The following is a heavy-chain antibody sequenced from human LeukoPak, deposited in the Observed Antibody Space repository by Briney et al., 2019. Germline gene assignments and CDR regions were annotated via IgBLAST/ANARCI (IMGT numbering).Heavy chain of an antibody. CDR3: ARDLRTGIAVAGRLFDP. CDR2: IYTSGST. Sequence: PSETLSLTCTVSGGSISSYYWSWIRQPAGKGLEWIGRIYTSGSTNYNPSLKSRVTMSVGTSKNQFSLKLSSVTAADTAVYYCARDLRTGIAVAGRLFDPWGQGTLVTVSS. CDR1: GGSISSYY. D-gene: IGHD6-19*01. V-gene: IGHV4-4*07. J-gene: IGHJ5*02.